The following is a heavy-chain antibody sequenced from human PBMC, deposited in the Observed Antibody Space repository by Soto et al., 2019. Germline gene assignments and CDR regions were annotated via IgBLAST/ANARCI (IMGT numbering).Heavy chain of an antibody. D-gene: IGHD2-21*01. V-gene: IGHV4-39*01. CDR3: ARIDSRWSWAFDI. Sequence: SETLSLTCTVSGGSISSSSYYWGWIRHPPGKGLEWIGSIYYSGSTYYNPSLKSRVTISVDTSKNQFSLKLSSVTAADTAVYYCARIDSRWSWAFDIWGQGTMVTVSS. CDR1: GGSISSSSYY. J-gene: IGHJ3*02. CDR2: IYYSGST.